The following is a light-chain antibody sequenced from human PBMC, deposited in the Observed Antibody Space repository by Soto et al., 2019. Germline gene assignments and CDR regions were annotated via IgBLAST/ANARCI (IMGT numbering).Light chain of an antibody. CDR1: TGAVTSGHY. Sequence: QTVVTQEPSLTVSPGGTVTLTCGSSTGAVTSGHYPYWFQQKPGQAPRTLIYDTSNKHSWTPARFSGSLLGGKAALTLSGAQPEDEADYYCLLYYGDVNWVFGGGTKLTVL. V-gene: IGLV7-46*01. J-gene: IGLJ3*02. CDR3: LLYYGDVNWV. CDR2: DTS.